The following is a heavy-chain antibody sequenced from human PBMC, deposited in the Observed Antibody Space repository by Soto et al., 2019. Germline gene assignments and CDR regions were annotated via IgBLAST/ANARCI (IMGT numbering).Heavy chain of an antibody. CDR1: GFTFSSYA. V-gene: IGHV3-23*01. Sequence: GGSLRLSCAASGFTFSSYAMSWVRQAPGKGLEWVSAISGSGGSTYYADSVKGRFTTSRDNSKNTLYLQMNSLRAEDTAVYYCAKDRSVDYYDSSGYYDAFDIWGQGTMVTVSS. J-gene: IGHJ3*02. CDR2: ISGSGGST. CDR3: AKDRSVDYYDSSGYYDAFDI. D-gene: IGHD3-22*01.